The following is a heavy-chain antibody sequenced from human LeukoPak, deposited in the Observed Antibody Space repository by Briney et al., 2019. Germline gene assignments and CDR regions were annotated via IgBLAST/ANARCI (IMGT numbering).Heavy chain of an antibody. D-gene: IGHD2-2*01. CDR2: IYYSGST. Sequence: SETLSLTCTVSGGSISSSSYYWGWIRQPPGKGLEWNGSIYYSGSTYYNPSLKSRVTISVDTSKNQFSLKLSSVTAADTAVYYCARRPYCSSTSCSPFDYWGQGTLVTVSS. J-gene: IGHJ4*02. V-gene: IGHV4-39*01. CDR1: GGSISSSSYY. CDR3: ARRPYCSSTSCSPFDY.